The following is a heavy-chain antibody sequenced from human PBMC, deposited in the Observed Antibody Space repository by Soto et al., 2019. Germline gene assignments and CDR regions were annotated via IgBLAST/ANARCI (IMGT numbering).Heavy chain of an antibody. CDR2: INAGNGNT. CDR1: GYTFTSYA. V-gene: IGHV1-3*01. CDR3: ARMLMGRIFPAGMRPYYYYGMDV. J-gene: IGHJ6*02. Sequence: ASVKVSCKASGYTFTSYAMHWVRQAPGQRLEWMGLINAGNGNTKYSQKFQGRVTITRDTSASTAYMELSSLRSEDTAVYYCARMLMGRIFPAGMRPYYYYGMDVWGQGTTVTVSS. D-gene: IGHD3-3*02.